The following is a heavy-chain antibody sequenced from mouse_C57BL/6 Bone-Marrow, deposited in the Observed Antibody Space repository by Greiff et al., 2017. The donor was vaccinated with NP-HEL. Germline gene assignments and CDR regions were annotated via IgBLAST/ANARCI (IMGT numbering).Heavy chain of an antibody. CDR3: ARDQAVTTDYFDY. D-gene: IGHD2-2*01. CDR2: ISDGGSYT. V-gene: IGHV5-4*01. J-gene: IGHJ2*01. Sequence: EVKLVESGGGLVKPGGSLKLSCAASGFTFSSYAMSWVRQTPEKRLEWVATISDGGSYTYYPDNVKGRFTISRDNAKNNLYLQMSHLKSEDTAMYYCARDQAVTTDYFDYWGQGTTLTVSS. CDR1: GFTFSSYA.